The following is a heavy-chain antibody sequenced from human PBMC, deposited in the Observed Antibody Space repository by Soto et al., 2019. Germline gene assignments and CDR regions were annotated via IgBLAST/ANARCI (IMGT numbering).Heavy chain of an antibody. J-gene: IGHJ4*02. CDR1: DDSINSDKSS. V-gene: IGHV4-39*01. CDR3: ARLEGLATISYSFDF. CDR2: IHYRCNA. Sequence: QLQLQESGPGLVKPSETLSLTCSVSDDSINSDKSSWGGIRQPPGKGLEWIGSIHYRCNAYYNPSLQTRVTIALDKSKSQFSLKLNSVTAADSAVYFCARLEGLATISYSFDFWGPGALVTVSS. D-gene: IGHD3-9*01.